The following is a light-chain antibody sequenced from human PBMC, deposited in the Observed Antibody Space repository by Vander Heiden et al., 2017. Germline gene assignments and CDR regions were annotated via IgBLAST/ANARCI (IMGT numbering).Light chain of an antibody. J-gene: IGKJ2*01. CDR3: MQALQTPMYT. V-gene: IGKV2-28*01. Sequence: DIVMTQSPLSLPATPGEPASISCRSSQSLLQSNGYNYLDWYLQKPGQSPQLLIYLGSNRASGVPDRFSGSGSGTDFTLKISRVEAEDVGVYYCMQALQTPMYTFGQGTKLEIK. CDR1: QSLLQSNGYNY. CDR2: LGS.